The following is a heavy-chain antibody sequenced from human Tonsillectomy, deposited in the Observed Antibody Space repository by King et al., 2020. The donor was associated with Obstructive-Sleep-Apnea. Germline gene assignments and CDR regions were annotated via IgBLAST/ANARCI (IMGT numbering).Heavy chain of an antibody. CDR3: GGYNWFDP. V-gene: IGHV3-30*03. Sequence: VQLVESGGGVVQPGRSLRLSCAASGFTFSNYGMHWVRKAPGEGLEWVAIITYDGSDKYYADSLKGRFTISRDNSKSTLYLQMNSRRPEDTAVYYCGGYNWFDPWGQGTLVTVSS. D-gene: IGHD6-13*01. J-gene: IGHJ5*02. CDR2: ITYDGSDK. CDR1: GFTFSNYG.